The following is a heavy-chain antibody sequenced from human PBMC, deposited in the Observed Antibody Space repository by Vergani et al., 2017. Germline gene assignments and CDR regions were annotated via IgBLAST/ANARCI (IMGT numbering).Heavy chain of an antibody. CDR1: GFIFSDHY. CDR2: MSAGSGLGT. Sequence: EVQVVESGGGLVQPGGSLRLSCAASGFIFSDHYMDWVRQAPGKGLEWVSGMSAGSGLGTYYADSVKGRFTISRDNSRNTLYLHMNSLSAEDTAVYYCARSISGGSYDYWGRGTLVTVSS. V-gene: IGHV3-23*04. D-gene: IGHD2-15*01. J-gene: IGHJ4*02. CDR3: ARSISGGSYDY.